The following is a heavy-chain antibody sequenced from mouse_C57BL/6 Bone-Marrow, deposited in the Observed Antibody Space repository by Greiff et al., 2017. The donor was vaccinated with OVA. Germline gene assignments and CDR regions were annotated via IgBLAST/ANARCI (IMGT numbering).Heavy chain of an antibody. CDR2: INPNNGGT. Sequence: EVQLQQSGPELVKPGASVKIPCKASGYTFTDYNMDWVKQSHGKSLEWIGDINPNNGGTIYNQKFKGKATLTVDKSSSTAYMELRSLTSEDTAVYYCARQDSSGQYYFDYWGQGTTLTVSS. J-gene: IGHJ2*01. V-gene: IGHV1-18*01. CDR3: ARQDSSGQYYFDY. D-gene: IGHD3-2*02. CDR1: GYTFTDYN.